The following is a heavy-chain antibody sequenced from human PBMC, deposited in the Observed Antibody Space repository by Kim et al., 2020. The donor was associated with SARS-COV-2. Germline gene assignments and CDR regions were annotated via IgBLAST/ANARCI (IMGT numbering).Heavy chain of an antibody. D-gene: IGHD6-19*01. Sequence: GASLQISCKGSGYSFTSYWISWVRQMPGKGLEWMGRIDPSDSSTNYSPSFQGHVTISADKSISTAYLQWSSLKASDTAMYYCARQGDSSGWYPLDYYYYYGRDVWGQGTTVTVFS. V-gene: IGHV5-10-1*01. CDR2: IDPSDSST. J-gene: IGHJ6*02. CDR3: ARQGDSSGWYPLDYYYYYGRDV. CDR1: GYSFTSYW.